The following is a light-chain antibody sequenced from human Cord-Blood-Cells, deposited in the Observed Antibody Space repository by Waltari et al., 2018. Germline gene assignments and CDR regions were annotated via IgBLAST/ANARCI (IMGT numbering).Light chain of an antibody. CDR2: GAS. Sequence: EIVMTQSPATLSVSPGERATLSCRASQSVSNNLAWYQQKPGQAPRLLIYGASTRATGIPARFSGSGSGTEFTLTISSLQSEDFAVYYCQQYNNWPPYSFGQGTKLEIK. CDR3: QQYNNWPPYS. CDR1: QSVSNN. J-gene: IGKJ2*03. V-gene: IGKV3-15*01.